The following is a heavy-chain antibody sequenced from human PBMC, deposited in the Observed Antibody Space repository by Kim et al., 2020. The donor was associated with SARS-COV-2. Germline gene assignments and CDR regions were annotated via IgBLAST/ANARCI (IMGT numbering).Heavy chain of an antibody. CDR2: MNPNSGNT. CDR3: ARGRPNRRYFDWLSDYYYYGMDV. Sequence: ASVKVSCKASGYTFTSYDINWVRQATGQGLEWMGWMNPNSGNTGYAQKFQGRVTMTRNTSISTAYMELSSLRSEDTAVYYCARGRPNRRYFDWLSDYYYYGMDVWGQGTTVTVSS. V-gene: IGHV1-8*01. J-gene: IGHJ6*02. D-gene: IGHD3-9*01. CDR1: GYTFTSYD.